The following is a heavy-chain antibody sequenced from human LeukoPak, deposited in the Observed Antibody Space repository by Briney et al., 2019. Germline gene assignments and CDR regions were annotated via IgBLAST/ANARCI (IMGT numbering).Heavy chain of an antibody. D-gene: IGHD2-2*01. CDR3: AEYCSSTSCYYYYGMDV. V-gene: IGHV4-39*01. CDR2: IHYSGST. Sequence: PSETLSLTCTVSGGSISSSSYYWGWIRQPPGKGLEWIGSIHYSGSTYYNPSLKSRVTISVDTSKNQFSLKLSSVTAADTAVYYCAEYCSSTSCYYYYGMDVWGQGTTVTVSS. CDR1: GGSISSSSYY. J-gene: IGHJ6*02.